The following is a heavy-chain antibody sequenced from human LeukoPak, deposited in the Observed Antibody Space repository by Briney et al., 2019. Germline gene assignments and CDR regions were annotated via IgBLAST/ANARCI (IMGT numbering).Heavy chain of an antibody. Sequence: ASVKVSFKTSGYAFIDHHMHWVRQAPGQGLEWMGWIHPNSGGTNYAQRFQGRVTMTRDTSISTVYMELSRLRSDDTAVYYCARGTFDPWGQGTLVTVSS. CDR2: IHPNSGGT. J-gene: IGHJ5*02. CDR1: GYAFIDHH. CDR3: ARGTFDP. V-gene: IGHV1-2*02. D-gene: IGHD3/OR15-3a*01.